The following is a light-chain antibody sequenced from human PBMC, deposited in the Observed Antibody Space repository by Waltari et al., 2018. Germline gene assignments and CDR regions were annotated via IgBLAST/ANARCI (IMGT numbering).Light chain of an antibody. CDR2: QGT. V-gene: IGLV3-1*01. J-gene: IGLJ2*01. CDR3: QAWDTSGVV. Sequence: SSELTQQPSVSVSPGQTASITCSGDIWGDKYACWYQQKAGQSPVLVIYQGTKRPSGIPGRFSGSKSGNTATLAISGTQTMYEADYYCQAWDTSGVVFGGGTKLTVL. CDR1: IWGDKY.